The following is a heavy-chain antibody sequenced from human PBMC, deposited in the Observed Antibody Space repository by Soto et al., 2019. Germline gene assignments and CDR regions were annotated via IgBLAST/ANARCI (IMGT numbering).Heavy chain of an antibody. CDR1: VGSISIGVYY. V-gene: IGHV4-31*03. D-gene: IGHD1-26*01. Sequence: PSETLSITCTVCVGSISIGVYYWSWIRQHPGKGLEWIGYIYYSGSTYYNPSLKSRVTISVDTSKNQLSLKLSSVTAADTAVYYCAVYSGSYSYFDYWGQGTLFTVSS. CDR3: AVYSGSYSYFDY. CDR2: IYYSGST. J-gene: IGHJ4*02.